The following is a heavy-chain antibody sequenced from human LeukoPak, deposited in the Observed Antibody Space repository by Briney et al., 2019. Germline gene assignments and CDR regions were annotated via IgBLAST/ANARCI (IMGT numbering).Heavy chain of an antibody. D-gene: IGHD3-10*01. V-gene: IGHV3-48*01. Sequence: GGSLRLSCAASGFTFSSYSMNWVRQAPGKGLEWVSYISSSSSTIYYADSVKGRFTISRDNAKNSLYLQMNSLRAEDTAVYYCARDSGSGSYSPDAFDIWGQGTMVTVSS. CDR2: ISSSSSTI. CDR1: GFTFSSYS. CDR3: ARDSGSGSYSPDAFDI. J-gene: IGHJ3*02.